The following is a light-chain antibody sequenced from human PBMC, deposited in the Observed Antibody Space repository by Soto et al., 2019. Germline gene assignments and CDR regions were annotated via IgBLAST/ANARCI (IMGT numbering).Light chain of an antibody. V-gene: IGKV3-20*01. CDR2: GAS. CDR1: QSVSSSY. Sequence: ETVLTKSTGTLSFPSGERATLSFRASQSVSSSYLAWYQQKPGQAPRILIYGASSRATGIPDRFSGSGSGTDFSLTISRLGPEEFAVYYCQEWGSAPRKVGQGTKVDIK. J-gene: IGKJ1*01. CDR3: QEWGSAPRK.